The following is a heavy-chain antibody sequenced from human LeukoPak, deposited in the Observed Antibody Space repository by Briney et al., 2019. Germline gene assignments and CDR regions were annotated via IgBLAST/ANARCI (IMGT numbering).Heavy chain of an antibody. Sequence: ETLSLTCAVSGGSISSSNWWSWVRQAPGKGLEWVGRIKSKTDGGTTDYAAPVKGRFTISRDDSKNTLYLQMNSLKTEDTAVYYCTTDPGGDWGQGTLVTVSS. J-gene: IGHJ4*02. CDR2: IKSKTDGGTT. D-gene: IGHD3-10*01. CDR1: GGSISSSNW. V-gene: IGHV3-15*01. CDR3: TTDPGGD.